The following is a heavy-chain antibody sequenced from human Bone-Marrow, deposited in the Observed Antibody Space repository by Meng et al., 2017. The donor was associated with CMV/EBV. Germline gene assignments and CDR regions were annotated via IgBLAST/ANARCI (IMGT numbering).Heavy chain of an antibody. CDR2: ISWNGGSP. CDR1: GFTFDSYG. Sequence: GGSLRLSCAASGFTFDSYGMTWVRQAPGKGLEWVSGISWNGGSPGYIDSVKGRFTISRDNAQNSLYLQMNSLRAEDTALYYCAVVGYRKPKRDYYYAMDVWGQGTTVTVSS. CDR3: AVVGYRKPKRDYYYAMDV. V-gene: IGHV3-20*04. D-gene: IGHD2-2*01. J-gene: IGHJ6*02.